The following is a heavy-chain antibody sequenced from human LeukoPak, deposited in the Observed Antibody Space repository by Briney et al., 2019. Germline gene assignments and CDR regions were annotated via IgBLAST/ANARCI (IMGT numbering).Heavy chain of an antibody. CDR3: ARKYCSGGSCYQFDY. J-gene: IGHJ4*02. D-gene: IGHD2-15*01. CDR1: GYSFTSYW. CDR2: IYPGDSDT. Sequence: PGESLKISCKCSGYSFTSYWIGGVRPMPGKGLEWMGIIYPGDSDTRYSPSFQGQVTISADKYISTAYLQWSSLKASDTAMYYCARKYCSGGSCYQFDYWGQGTLVTVSS. V-gene: IGHV5-51*01.